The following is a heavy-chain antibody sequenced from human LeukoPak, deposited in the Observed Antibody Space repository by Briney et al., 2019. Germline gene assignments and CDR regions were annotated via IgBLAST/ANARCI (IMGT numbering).Heavy chain of an antibody. D-gene: IGHD3-22*01. CDR3: ARDTGYYDSSGYYYGSAFDI. Sequence: PGGSLRLSCAASGFTFSSYGMHWVRQAPGKGLEWVAVIWYDGSNKYYADSVKGRFTISRDNSKNTLYLRMNSLRAEDTAVYYCARDTGYYDSSGYYYGSAFDIWGQGTMVTVSS. J-gene: IGHJ3*02. V-gene: IGHV3-33*01. CDR1: GFTFSSYG. CDR2: IWYDGSNK.